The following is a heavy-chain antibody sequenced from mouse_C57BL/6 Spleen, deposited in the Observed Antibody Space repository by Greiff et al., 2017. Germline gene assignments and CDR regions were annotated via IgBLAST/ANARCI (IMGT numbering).Heavy chain of an antibody. Sequence: EVKLMESGGDLVKPGGSLKLSCAASGFTFSSYGMSWVRQTPDKRLEWVATISSGGSYTYYPDSVKGRFTISRDNAKNTLYLQMSSLKSEDTAMYYCARRGYDYDSSYFDYWGQGTTLTVSS. CDR3: ARRGYDYDSSYFDY. J-gene: IGHJ2*01. CDR2: ISSGGSYT. V-gene: IGHV5-6*01. D-gene: IGHD2-4*01. CDR1: GFTFSSYG.